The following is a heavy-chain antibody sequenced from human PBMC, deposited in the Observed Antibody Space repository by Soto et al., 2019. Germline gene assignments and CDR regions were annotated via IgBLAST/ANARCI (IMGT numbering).Heavy chain of an antibody. CDR1: GFTVTGNY. D-gene: IGHD2-15*01. Sequence: EVQLVESGGSLVQPGGSLRLSCAASGFTVTGNYMSWVRQAPGRGLEWVSIIYSGGSTYYADSVKGRFTITRHNSRNTLYLQMNSLRTEDTAVYYCARILYCTTFYYYYMDVWGKGTTVTVSS. CDR3: ARILYCTTFYYYYMDV. J-gene: IGHJ6*03. V-gene: IGHV3-53*04. CDR2: IYSGGST.